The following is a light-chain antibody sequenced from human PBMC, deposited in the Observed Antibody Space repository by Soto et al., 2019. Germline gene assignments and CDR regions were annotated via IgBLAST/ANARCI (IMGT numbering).Light chain of an antibody. Sequence: EIVLMQSPGTLSLSPGEGATLSCRASQSVNSNYLAWYQQKPGQAPTVRIFDTSRSAAGVPDRFSGSGSGTDFTLAISRLEPDDCAVYYCQQYGSSKLIFGPGTKVNIK. V-gene: IGKV3-20*01. CDR2: DTS. CDR1: QSVNSNY. J-gene: IGKJ3*01. CDR3: QQYGSSKLI.